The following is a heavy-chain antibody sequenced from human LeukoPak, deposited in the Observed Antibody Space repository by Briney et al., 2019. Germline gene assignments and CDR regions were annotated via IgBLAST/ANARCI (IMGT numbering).Heavy chain of an antibody. V-gene: IGHV3-33*08. Sequence: GGSLRLSCAASGFTFSDHYMDWVRQAPGKGLEWVAVIWYDGSNKYYADSVKGRFTISRDNSKNTLYLQMNSLRAEDTAVYYCARDDYDILTGYFHLDYWGQGTLVTVSS. J-gene: IGHJ4*02. CDR2: IWYDGSNK. D-gene: IGHD3-9*01. CDR3: ARDDYDILTGYFHLDY. CDR1: GFTFSDHY.